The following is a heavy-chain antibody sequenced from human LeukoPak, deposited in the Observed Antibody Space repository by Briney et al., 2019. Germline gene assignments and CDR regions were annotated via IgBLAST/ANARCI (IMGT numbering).Heavy chain of an antibody. CDR3: AKDWTGTKPFDL. CDR2: ISHDGNSK. D-gene: IGHD3/OR15-3a*01. CDR1: GFPFSDYG. V-gene: IGHV3-30*18. Sequence: PGGSLRLSCAASGFPFSDYGMYWVRQAPGKGLEWLAVISHDGNSKYYADSVKGRFTISRDNFKNTLYLQMNSLRAEDTAVYYCAKDWTGTKPFDLWGRGTLVTVSS. J-gene: IGHJ2*01.